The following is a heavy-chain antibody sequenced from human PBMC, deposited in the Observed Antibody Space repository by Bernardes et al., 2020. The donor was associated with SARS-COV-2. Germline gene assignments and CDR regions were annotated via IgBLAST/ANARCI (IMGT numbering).Heavy chain of an antibody. J-gene: IGHJ4*02. Sequence: GGSLRLSCAASGFTFSSYNMNWFRQAPGKGLEWVSSISDSSSYIYYADSVKGRFTISRDNAKNSLNLQMNSLRAEDTAVYYCAREPYGDSSFDYWGQGTLVTVSS. CDR1: GFTFSSYN. CDR3: AREPYGDSSFDY. D-gene: IGHD4-17*01. CDR2: ISDSSSYI. V-gene: IGHV3-21*01.